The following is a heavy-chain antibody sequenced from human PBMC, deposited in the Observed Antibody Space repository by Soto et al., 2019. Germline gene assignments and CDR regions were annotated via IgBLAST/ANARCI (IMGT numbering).Heavy chain of an antibody. CDR3: ASHRVDYDILTQMYYFDY. Sequence: ASVKVSSKASGGTLSSYAISWVRQAPGQGLEWMGGIIPIFGTANYAQKFQGRVTITADESTSTAYMELSSLRSEDTAVYYCASHRVDYDILTQMYYFDYWGQGTLVTVSS. CDR1: GGTLSSYA. J-gene: IGHJ4*02. D-gene: IGHD3-9*01. V-gene: IGHV1-69*13. CDR2: IIPIFGTA.